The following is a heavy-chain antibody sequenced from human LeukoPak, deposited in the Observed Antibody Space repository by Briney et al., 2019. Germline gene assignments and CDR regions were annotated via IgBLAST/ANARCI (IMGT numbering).Heavy chain of an antibody. V-gene: IGHV1-3*01. CDR1: GFTFSSYA. D-gene: IGHD3-10*01. J-gene: IGHJ4*02. CDR3: ARGPHGFGELSPLDY. CDR2: INAGNGNT. Sequence: GGSLRLSCAASGFTFSSYAMHWVRQAPGQRLEWMGWINAGNGNTKYSQKFQGRVTITRDTSASTAYMELSSLRSEDTAVYYCARGPHGFGELSPLDYWGQGTLVTVSS.